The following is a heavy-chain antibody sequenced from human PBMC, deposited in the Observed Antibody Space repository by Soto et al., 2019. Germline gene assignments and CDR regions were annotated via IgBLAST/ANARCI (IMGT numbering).Heavy chain of an antibody. CDR3: ARFKGCSGGSCYPYFDY. CDR2: ISYDGSNK. J-gene: IGHJ4*02. CDR1: GFTFNSYA. V-gene: IGHV3-30-3*01. Sequence: QVQLVESGGGVVQPGRSLRLSCAASGFTFNSYAMHWVRQAPGKGLEWVAVISYDGSNKYYADSVKGRFTISRDNSKNTLYLQMTSLRAEATAVYYCARFKGCSGGSCYPYFDYWGQGTLVTVSS. D-gene: IGHD2-15*01.